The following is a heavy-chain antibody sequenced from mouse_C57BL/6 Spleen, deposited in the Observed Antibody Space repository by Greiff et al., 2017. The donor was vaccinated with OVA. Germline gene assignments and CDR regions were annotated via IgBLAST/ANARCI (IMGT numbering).Heavy chain of an antibody. CDR2: IWWDADK. CDR3: ARLFITTVVATNFDV. V-gene: IGHV8-8*01. Sequence: QVQLKESGPGILQPSQTLSLTCSFSGFSLSTFGMGVGWIRQPSGKGLEWLAHIWWDADKYYNPALKSRLTISKDTSKNHVFLKIANVDTADTATYYCARLFITTVVATNFDVWGTGTTVTVSS. D-gene: IGHD1-1*01. CDR1: GFSLSTFGMG. J-gene: IGHJ1*03.